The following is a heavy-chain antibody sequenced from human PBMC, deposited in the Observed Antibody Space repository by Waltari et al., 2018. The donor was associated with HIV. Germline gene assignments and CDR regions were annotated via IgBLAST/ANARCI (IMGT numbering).Heavy chain of an antibody. CDR2: MKEVDSRK. D-gene: IGHD2-21*01. CDR1: GFTFSIYC. J-gene: IGHJ5*02. Sequence: EVQLVESGGGLVQPGGSLRLSCAASGFTFSIYCMSWVPLGPGKRLVWWSLMKEVDSRKNYASYFNGLVTSYRLNARITLYMQMDRMRADDMAVYYCGIVSKRLFSWGQRTLVTSTS. CDR3: GIVSKRLFS. V-gene: IGHV3-7*02.